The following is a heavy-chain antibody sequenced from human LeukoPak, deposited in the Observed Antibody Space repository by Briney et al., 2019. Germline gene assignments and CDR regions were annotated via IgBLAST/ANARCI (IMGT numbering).Heavy chain of an antibody. D-gene: IGHD6-19*01. J-gene: IGHJ6*02. CDR3: ARGPYSSGWYYYYYYGMDV. CDR2: INHSGST. CDR1: GGSFSGYY. V-gene: IGHV4-34*01. Sequence: PSETLSLTCAVYGGSFSGYYWSWIRQPPGKGPEWIGEINHSGSTNYNPSLKSRVTISVDTSKNQFSLKLSSVTAADTAVYYCARGPYSSGWYYYYYYGMDVWGQGTTVTVSS.